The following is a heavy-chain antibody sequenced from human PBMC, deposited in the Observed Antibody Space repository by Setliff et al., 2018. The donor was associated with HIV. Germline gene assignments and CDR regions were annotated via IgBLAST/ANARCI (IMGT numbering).Heavy chain of an antibody. Sequence: ASVKVSCKASGYAFASYGLNWVRQAPGQGLEWMGWINNHSGNPTYAQAFTGRFVFSLDTSVSTAYLQISSLRAEDTAVYYCARFYDSGASYSDDAFDIWGQGTMVTVSS. D-gene: IGHD3-22*01. CDR1: GYAFASYG. CDR2: INNHSGNP. CDR3: ARFYDSGASYSDDAFDI. V-gene: IGHV7-4-1*02. J-gene: IGHJ3*02.